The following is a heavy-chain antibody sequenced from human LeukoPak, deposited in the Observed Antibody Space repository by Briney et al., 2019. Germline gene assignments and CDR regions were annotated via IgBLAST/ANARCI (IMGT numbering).Heavy chain of an antibody. J-gene: IGHJ4*02. D-gene: IGHD1-1*01. CDR3: ARESHETREDY. CDR1: GYTFTSYN. V-gene: IGHV1-8*01. CDR2: MNPNSGNT. Sequence: ASVKVSCKASGYTFTSYNINWVRQAIGQGLEWMGWMNPNSGNTGYAQKFQGRVTMTTDTYTSTAYMELRSLRSDDTAMYYCARESHETREDYWGQGTLVTVSS.